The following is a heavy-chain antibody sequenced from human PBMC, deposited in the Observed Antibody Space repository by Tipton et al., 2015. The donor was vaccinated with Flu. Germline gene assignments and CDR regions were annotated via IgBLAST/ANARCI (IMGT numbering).Heavy chain of an antibody. Sequence: TLSLTCTVSGGSISSYYWSWIRQPPGKGLEWIGYIYYSGSTNYNPSLKRRVTISVDTSKNQFSLKLGSVTAADTAVYYCARGGLNYDFWSGYYHPVYYGMDVWGQGTTVTVSS. CDR1: GGSISSYY. CDR3: ARGGLNYDFWSGYYHPVYYGMDV. CDR2: IYYSGST. J-gene: IGHJ6*02. V-gene: IGHV4-59*01. D-gene: IGHD3-3*01.